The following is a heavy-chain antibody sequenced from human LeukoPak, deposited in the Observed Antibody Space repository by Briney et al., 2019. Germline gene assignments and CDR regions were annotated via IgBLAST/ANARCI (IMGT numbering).Heavy chain of an antibody. CDR1: GFTFSSHA. J-gene: IGHJ4*02. CDR2: ISGSGGST. CDR3: AKDRTGSSSVERD. V-gene: IGHV3-23*01. Sequence: GGSLRLSCAASGFTFSSHAMSWVRQAPGKGLEWVSAISGSGGSTYYADSVKGRFTISRDNSKNTLYLQMNSLRAEDTAVYYCAKDRTGSSSVERDWGQGTLVTVSS. D-gene: IGHD6-6*01.